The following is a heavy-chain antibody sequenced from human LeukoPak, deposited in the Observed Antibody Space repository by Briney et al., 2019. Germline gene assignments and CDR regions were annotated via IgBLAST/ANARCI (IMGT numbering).Heavy chain of an antibody. Sequence: GGSLRLSRAVSGFTFSRYWMTWVRQAPGKGLEWVANIKVDGSEKYYVDAVKGRFTISRDNAKDSLYLQMNGLRAEDTAIYYCARAQWTAFDYYYYMDAWGKGTTVTVSS. CDR3: ARAQWTAFDYYYYMDA. CDR2: IKVDGSEK. CDR1: GFTFSRYW. J-gene: IGHJ6*03. D-gene: IGHD3/OR15-3a*01. V-gene: IGHV3-7*01.